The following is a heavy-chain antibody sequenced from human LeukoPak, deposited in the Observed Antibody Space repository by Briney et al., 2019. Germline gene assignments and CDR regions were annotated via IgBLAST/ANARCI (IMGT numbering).Heavy chain of an antibody. CDR2: ISSNGGST. J-gene: IGHJ4*02. Sequence: GGSLRLSCAASGFTFSSYAMHWVRQAPGKGLEYVSPISSNGGSTYYANSVKGRFTISRDNLKNTLYLQMGSLRAEDMAVYYCARRRGYSYDLDYWGQGTLVTVSS. D-gene: IGHD5-18*01. CDR3: ARRRGYSYDLDY. V-gene: IGHV3-64*01. CDR1: GFTFSSYA.